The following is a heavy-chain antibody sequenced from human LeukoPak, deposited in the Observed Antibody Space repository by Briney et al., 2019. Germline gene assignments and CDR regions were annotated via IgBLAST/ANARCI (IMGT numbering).Heavy chain of an antibody. V-gene: IGHV4-59*12. CDR3: TRDTGTTGEVKFDP. J-gene: IGHJ5*02. D-gene: IGHD4-17*01. CDR2: IYYSGST. CDR1: GGSISSYY. Sequence: SETLSLTCTVSGGSISSYYWSWIRQPPGKGLEWIGYIYYSGSTNYNPSLKSRVTMSVDTSKGQFSLNLMSVTAADTAVYYCTRDTGTTGEVKFDPWGQGTLVTVSS.